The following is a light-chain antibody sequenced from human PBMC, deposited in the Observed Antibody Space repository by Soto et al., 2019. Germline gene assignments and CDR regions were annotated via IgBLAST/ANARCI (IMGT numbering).Light chain of an antibody. CDR3: QKYNSAPWT. Sequence: DIQMTQSPSSLSASVGDRVTITCRASQVINNYLAWYQQKPGKVPKLLIYAASTLQSGVPFRVSGSGSGTEFTLTISSLQPEDVATYDCQKYNSAPWTFGQGTKVEIK. J-gene: IGKJ1*01. CDR2: AAS. CDR1: QVINNY. V-gene: IGKV1-27*01.